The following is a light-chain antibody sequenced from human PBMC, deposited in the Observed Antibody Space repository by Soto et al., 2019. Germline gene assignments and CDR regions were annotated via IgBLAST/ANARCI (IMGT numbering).Light chain of an antibody. CDR1: SGHSSYT. CDR2: LNTDGSH. V-gene: IGLV4-69*01. J-gene: IGLJ2*01. Sequence: QSVLTQSPSASASLGASVKLTCTLSSGHSSYTIAWHQQQPEKGPRYLMKLNTDGSHSRGDGIPDRFSGSRSGAERYHTISSLQSEDEADYYCQTWGAGIVVFGGGTKLTVL. CDR3: QTWGAGIVV.